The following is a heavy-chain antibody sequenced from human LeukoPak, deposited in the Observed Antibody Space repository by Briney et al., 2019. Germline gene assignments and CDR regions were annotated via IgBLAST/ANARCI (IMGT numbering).Heavy chain of an antibody. CDR1: GGSISNNNYY. CDR2: IYYNGNT. D-gene: IGHD1-1*01. CDR3: ARSIGATEATSFDY. V-gene: IGHV4-39*01. J-gene: IGHJ4*02. Sequence: SETLSLTCTVSGGSISNNNYYWAWIRQPPGKRLGWIGRIYYNGNTYYNPSLRSRVTISVDTSKNQFSLRLSSVTAADTALYYCARSIGATEATSFDYWGQGTLVSVSS.